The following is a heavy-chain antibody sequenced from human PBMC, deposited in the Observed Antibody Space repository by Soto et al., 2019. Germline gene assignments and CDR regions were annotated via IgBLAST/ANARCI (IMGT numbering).Heavy chain of an antibody. Sequence: TLSLTCTVSGGSISRHYWSWIRQPPGKGLEWIGNIYYSGSTNYNPSLKSRVTISVDTSKNQFSLKLSSVTAADTAVYYCARDKRITIFGVVIEGDPTDYYGMDVWGQGTTVTVSS. CDR3: ARDKRITIFGVVIEGDPTDYYGMDV. J-gene: IGHJ6*02. CDR2: IYYSGST. CDR1: GGSISRHY. V-gene: IGHV4-59*11. D-gene: IGHD3-3*01.